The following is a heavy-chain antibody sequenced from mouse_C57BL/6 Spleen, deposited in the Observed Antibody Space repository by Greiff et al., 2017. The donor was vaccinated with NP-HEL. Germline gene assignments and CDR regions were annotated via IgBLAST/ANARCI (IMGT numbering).Heavy chain of an antibody. Sequence: GPGLVKPSQSLSLTCSVTGYSITSGYYWNWIRQFPGNKLEWMGYISYDGSNNYNPSLKNRISITRDTSKNQFFLKLNSVTTEDTATYYCARGYYGSSYWGQGTTLTVSS. CDR2: ISYDGSN. V-gene: IGHV3-6*01. J-gene: IGHJ2*01. CDR3: ARGYYGSSY. D-gene: IGHD1-1*01. CDR1: GYSITSGYY.